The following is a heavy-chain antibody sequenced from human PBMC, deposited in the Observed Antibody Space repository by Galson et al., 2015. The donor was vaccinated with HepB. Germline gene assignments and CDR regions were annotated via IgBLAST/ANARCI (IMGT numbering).Heavy chain of an antibody. CDR3: ARVWDGGRTTRWGNYFYGMDV. V-gene: IGHV3-30*04. CDR2: ISTDGTDK. CDR1: GFTFGGSRLAFITYT. Sequence: SLRLSCAASGFTFGGSRLAFITYTLHWVRQAPGKGLEWVAAISTDGTDKYYADSVKGRFTISRDNSENTLSLQMNSLRPEDTAVYYCARVWDGGRTTRWGNYFYGMDVGGQGTTVTVSS. J-gene: IGHJ6*02. D-gene: IGHD1-7*01.